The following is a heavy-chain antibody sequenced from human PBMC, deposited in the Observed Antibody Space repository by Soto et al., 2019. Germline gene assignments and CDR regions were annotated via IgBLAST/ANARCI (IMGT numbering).Heavy chain of an antibody. D-gene: IGHD3-10*01. V-gene: IGHV3-23*01. Sequence: EVQLLESGGGLVQPGGSLRLSCAASGFTLRSYAMSWVRQAPGKGLEWVSLISGGGGSTFYADSVKGRFAIARDNSKNTIYLQMNCLRADDTAIYYCATALSSGLDHWGQGTLVTVSS. CDR1: GFTLRSYA. J-gene: IGHJ5*02. CDR2: ISGGGGST. CDR3: ATALSSGLDH.